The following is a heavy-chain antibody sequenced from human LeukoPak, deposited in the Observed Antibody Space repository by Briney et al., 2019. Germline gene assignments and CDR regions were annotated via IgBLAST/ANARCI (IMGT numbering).Heavy chain of an antibody. D-gene: IGHD4-17*01. V-gene: IGHV3-23*01. J-gene: IGHJ4*02. CDR3: AKAGDYVPYFDY. CDR1: GFTFSSYA. Sequence: PGGSLRLSCAASGFTFSSYAMSWVRQAPGKGLEWVSAISGSGDSTYYADSVKGRFTISRDNSKNTLYLQMNSLRAEDTAVYYCAKAGDYVPYFDYWGQGTLVTVSS. CDR2: ISGSGDST.